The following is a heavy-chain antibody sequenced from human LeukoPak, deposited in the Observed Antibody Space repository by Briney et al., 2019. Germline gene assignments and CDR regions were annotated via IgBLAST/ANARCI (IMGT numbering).Heavy chain of an antibody. J-gene: IGHJ5*02. V-gene: IGHV4-59*11. CDR2: IFYRGST. D-gene: IGHD2-15*01. Sequence: SETLSLTCIVSGDSISSHYWNWIRQPPGKGLEWIGSIFYRGSTDYNPSLKSRVTISVDTSKNQISLRLSSVTAADTAVYYCARGRLSCSGWSWLENWFDPLGQGTLVTVSS. CDR3: ARGRLSCSGWSWLENWFDP. CDR1: GDSISSHY.